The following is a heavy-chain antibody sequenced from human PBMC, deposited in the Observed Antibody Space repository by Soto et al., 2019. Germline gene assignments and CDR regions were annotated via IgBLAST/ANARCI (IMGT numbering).Heavy chain of an antibody. D-gene: IGHD2-15*01. CDR3: ARLRYCSGGSCYPGGYYFDY. Sequence: TLSLTCAVYGGSFSGYYWSWIRQPLGKGLEWIGEINHSGSTNYNPSLKSRVTISVDTSKNQFSLKLSSVTAADTAVYYCARLRYCSGGSCYPGGYYFDYWGQGTLVTVSS. J-gene: IGHJ4*02. CDR2: INHSGST. CDR1: GGSFSGYY. V-gene: IGHV4-34*01.